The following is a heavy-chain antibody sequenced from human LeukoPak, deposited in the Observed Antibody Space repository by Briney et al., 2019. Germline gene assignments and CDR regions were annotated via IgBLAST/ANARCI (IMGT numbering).Heavy chain of an antibody. Sequence: SETLSLTCTVSGDSISSYYWSWIRQSPGKGLEWIGYMYYSGSTNYNPSLKSRVTISVDTSKSHFSLKLTSVTAADTAVYYCARHNARLRGWIGEVDFWGQGALVTVSS. D-gene: IGHD3-10*01. CDR1: GDSISSYY. J-gene: IGHJ4*02. CDR3: ARHNARLRGWIGEVDF. CDR2: MYYSGST. V-gene: IGHV4-59*08.